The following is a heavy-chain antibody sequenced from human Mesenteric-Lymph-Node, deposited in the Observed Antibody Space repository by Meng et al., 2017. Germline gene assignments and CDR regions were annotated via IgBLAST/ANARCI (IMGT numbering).Heavy chain of an antibody. CDR1: GASINSNGYY. J-gene: IGHJ5*02. V-gene: IGHV4-39*07. CDR3: ARQDVLRYFDWFRD. D-gene: IGHD3-9*01. CDR2: IYYIGNT. Sequence: GSLRLSCTVSGASINSNGYYWGWVRQPPGKGLEWIGSIYYIGNTFYNPSLKSRVIVSLDMSKNQFSLRLSSVTAADTAVYYCARQDVLRYFDWFRDWGQGTLVTVSS.